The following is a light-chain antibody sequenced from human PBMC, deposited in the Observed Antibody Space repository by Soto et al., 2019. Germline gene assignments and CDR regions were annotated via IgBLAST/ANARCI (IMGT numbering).Light chain of an antibody. V-gene: IGLV1-40*01. CDR3: QSYDSSLSGSFV. J-gene: IGLJ3*02. Sequence: QSVLTQPPSVSGSPGQRVTISCTGSSSNIGAGYDVHWYQQLPGTAPKLLIYVNSNRPSGVPDRFSGSQSGTSASLAITGLQAEDEADYYCQSYDSSLSGSFVFGGGTKLTVL. CDR1: SSNIGAGYD. CDR2: VNS.